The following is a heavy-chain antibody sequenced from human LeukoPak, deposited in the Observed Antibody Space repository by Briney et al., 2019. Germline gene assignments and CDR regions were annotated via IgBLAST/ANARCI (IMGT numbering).Heavy chain of an antibody. Sequence: PGGSLRLSCATSGFTFSSYGMHWVRQAPGKGLEWVAVISYDGSNKYYADSVKGRFTISRDNSKNTLYLQMNSLRAEDTAVYYCPSGYGMDVWGQGTTVTVSS. V-gene: IGHV3-30*03. CDR1: GFTFSSYG. J-gene: IGHJ6*02. CDR3: PSGYGMDV. CDR2: ISYDGSNK. D-gene: IGHD7-27*01.